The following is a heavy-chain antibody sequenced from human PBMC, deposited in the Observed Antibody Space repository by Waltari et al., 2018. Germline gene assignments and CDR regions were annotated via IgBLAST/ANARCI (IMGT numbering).Heavy chain of an antibody. V-gene: IGHV3-7*01. CDR1: GFTFRRYW. J-gene: IGHJ4*02. Sequence: EVRLVESGGGLVQPGGSLRLSCAASGFTFRRYWMSWVRQAPGKGLEWVANIKQDGSEKYYVDSVKGRFTISRDNAKNSLYLQMNNLRVEDTALYYCARDGGRAAAAGYWGQGTLVTVSS. CDR3: ARDGGRAAAAGY. D-gene: IGHD6-13*01. CDR2: IKQDGSEK.